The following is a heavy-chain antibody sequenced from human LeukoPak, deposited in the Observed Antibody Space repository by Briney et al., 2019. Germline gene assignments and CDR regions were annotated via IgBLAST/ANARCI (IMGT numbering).Heavy chain of an antibody. Sequence: PGGSLRLSCTASGFTFRTYWINWVRQSPGKGLLWVALINGDGSTTTHADSVKGRFTISRDNAKNTAYLQMNSLRDEDTAVYFCARDYAGSPDYWGQGTLVTVSA. CDR2: INGDGSTT. V-gene: IGHV3-74*03. CDR3: ARDYAGSPDY. CDR1: GFTFRTYW. D-gene: IGHD3-10*01. J-gene: IGHJ4*02.